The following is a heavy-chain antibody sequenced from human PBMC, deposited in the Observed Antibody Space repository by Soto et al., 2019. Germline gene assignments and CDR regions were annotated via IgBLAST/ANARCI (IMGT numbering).Heavy chain of an antibody. D-gene: IGHD6-13*01. CDR1: GGSISSYY. V-gene: IGHV4-4*07. Sequence: SETLSLTCTVSGGSISSYYWSWIRQPAGKGLEWIGRIYTSGSTNYNPSLKSRVTMSVDTSKNQFSLKLSSVTAADTAVYYCARGGDYSSSWYSSPWFDPWGQGTLVTVSS. CDR2: IYTSGST. CDR3: ARGGDYSSSWYSSPWFDP. J-gene: IGHJ5*02.